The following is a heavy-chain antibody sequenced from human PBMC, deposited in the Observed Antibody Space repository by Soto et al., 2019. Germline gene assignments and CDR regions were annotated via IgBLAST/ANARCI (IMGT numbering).Heavy chain of an antibody. V-gene: IGHV4-31*03. D-gene: IGHD3-9*01. J-gene: IGHJ4*02. CDR2: TYYSETT. Sequence: SETLSLTCTVSGGSISSGGYYWNWIRQHPGKGLEWIGYTYYSETTDFNPSLKGRVTMSVDTSKNQFSLKLTSVTAADTALYYCAREDYYDTGYYVVWGQGTQVTVSS. CDR1: GGSISSGGYY. CDR3: AREDYYDTGYYVV.